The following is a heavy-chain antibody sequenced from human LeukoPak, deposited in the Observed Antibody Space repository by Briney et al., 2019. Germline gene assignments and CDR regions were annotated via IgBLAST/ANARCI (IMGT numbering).Heavy chain of an antibody. J-gene: IGHJ4*02. D-gene: IGHD6-19*01. CDR3: ARPPPRRDGRGWNYFDY. CDR2: ISSSGRTI. Sequence: GGSLRLSCAASGFTFSSYEMIWVRQAPGKGLEWVSYISSSGRTIFYADSVKGRFTISRDNAKNSLCLQMNSLRAEDTAVYYCARPPPRRDGRGWNYFDYWGQGTLVTVSS. CDR1: GFTFSSYE. V-gene: IGHV3-48*03.